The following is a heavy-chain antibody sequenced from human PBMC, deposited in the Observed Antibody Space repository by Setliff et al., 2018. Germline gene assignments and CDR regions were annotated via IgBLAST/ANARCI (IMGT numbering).Heavy chain of an antibody. J-gene: IGHJ1*01. D-gene: IGHD2-21*02. CDR3: VRDSSADYYDNDYFKY. V-gene: IGHV3-30*02. CDR1: GFTFRGFA. CDR2: IRHDESDI. Sequence: GGSLRLSCAASGFTFRGFAMHWVRQAPGKGLEWVAFIRHDESDIYYTNSVKGRFTVYRDNSKNTLYLQMNILRPEDTALYYCVRDSSADYYDNDYFKYWGQGALVTVSS.